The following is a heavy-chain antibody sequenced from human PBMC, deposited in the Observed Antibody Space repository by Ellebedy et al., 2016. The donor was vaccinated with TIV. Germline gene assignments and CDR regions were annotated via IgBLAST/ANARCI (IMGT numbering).Heavy chain of an antibody. Sequence: SETLSLXXAVSGGSISSSNWWSWVRQPPGKGLEWIGEIYHSGSTNYNPSLKSRVTISVDKSKNQFSLKLSSVTAADTAVYYCASHYGDIKLGTDWYFDLWGRGTLVTVSS. D-gene: IGHD4-17*01. CDR2: IYHSGST. CDR1: GGSISSSNW. V-gene: IGHV4-4*02. CDR3: ASHYGDIKLGTDWYFDL. J-gene: IGHJ2*01.